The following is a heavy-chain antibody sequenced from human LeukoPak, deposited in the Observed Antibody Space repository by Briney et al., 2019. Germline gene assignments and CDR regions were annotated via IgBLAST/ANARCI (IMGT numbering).Heavy chain of an antibody. V-gene: IGHV1-2*02. CDR3: ASGSRASLQLRDY. CDR2: INPNSGDT. Sequence: GASVKVSCKASEYTFTAYYMHWVRQAPGQGLEWMGWINPNSGDTNYAQKFQGRVAMTRVTSISTAYMELSSLRSDDAAVYYCASGSRASLQLRDYWGQGTLVTVSS. CDR1: EYTFTAYY. D-gene: IGHD2-2*01. J-gene: IGHJ4*02.